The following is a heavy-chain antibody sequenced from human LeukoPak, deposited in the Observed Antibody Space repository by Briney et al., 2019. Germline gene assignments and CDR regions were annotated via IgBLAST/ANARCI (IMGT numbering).Heavy chain of an antibody. CDR2: MCGTAGCT. CDR3: ARDRPNYHEPNGHYYNRDGDH. D-gene: IGHD1-14*01. Sequence: GGSLRLSCAASGFTFQIYAMSWVRLTPGKGLQWVASMCGTAGCTFYTDSVKGRFTISRDNSKDTLYLQMNDLRADDTAIYYCARDRPNYHEPNGHYYNRDGDHWGQGALVTVSS. J-gene: IGHJ5*02. V-gene: IGHV3-23*01. CDR1: GFTFQIYA.